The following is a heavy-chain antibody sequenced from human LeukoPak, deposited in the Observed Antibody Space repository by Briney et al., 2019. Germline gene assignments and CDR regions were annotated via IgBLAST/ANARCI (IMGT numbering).Heavy chain of an antibody. Sequence: ASEKVSCKVSGYTFTSYYMHWVRQAPGQGLEWMGIINPSGGSTSYAQKFQGRVTMTRDTSTSTVYMELSSLRSEDTAVYYCARVKWGTIFGVVILPDFDYWGQGTLVTVSS. J-gene: IGHJ4*02. CDR3: ARVKWGTIFGVVILPDFDY. V-gene: IGHV1-46*03. CDR2: INPSGGST. CDR1: GYTFTSYY. D-gene: IGHD3-3*01.